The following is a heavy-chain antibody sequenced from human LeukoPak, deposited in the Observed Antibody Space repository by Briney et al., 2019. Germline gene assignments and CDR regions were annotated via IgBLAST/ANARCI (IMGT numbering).Heavy chain of an antibody. CDR1: GGSISSGGYY. J-gene: IGHJ4*02. D-gene: IGHD3-10*01. Sequence: PSETLSLTCTVSGGSISSGGYYWSWIRQHPGKGLEWIGYIYYSGSTYYNPSLKSRVTISVDTSKNQFSLKLSSVTAADTAVYYCASMVRGVLYFDYWGQGTLVTVSS. CDR3: ASMVRGVLYFDY. CDR2: IYYSGST. V-gene: IGHV4-31*03.